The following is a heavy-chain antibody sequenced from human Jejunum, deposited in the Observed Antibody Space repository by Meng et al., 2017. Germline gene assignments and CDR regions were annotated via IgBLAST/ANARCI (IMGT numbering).Heavy chain of an antibody. D-gene: IGHD2/OR15-2a*01. V-gene: IGHV3-23*01. CDR1: GFTFSSYS. CDR2: TSDSGGRK. CDR3: AKVIAPYYFDY. Sequence: EVQLSESGGDWAQPGGSRRLSCAVSGFTFSSYSLSWVRQAPGKGLEWVSGTSDSGGRKYYADSVRGRFTISRDSSKNTLYLQMNSLRAEDTAVYYCAKVIAPYYFDYWGQGTLVTVSS. J-gene: IGHJ4*02.